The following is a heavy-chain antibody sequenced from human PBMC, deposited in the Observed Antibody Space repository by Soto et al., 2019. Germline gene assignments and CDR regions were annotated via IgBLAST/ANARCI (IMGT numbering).Heavy chain of an antibody. V-gene: IGHV1-2*02. D-gene: IGHD2-2*03. CDR3: ARDSVGYCSRTRCYGQGYFDY. CDR2: INPISGGT. Sequence: QVHLVQSGAEVKKPGDSVKVSCKASGYTFTDYYIHWVRQAPGQGLEWMAWINPISGGTNYAQKFQGRVTMTSDTSITTTYMELSRLTSDDTAVYYCARDSVGYCSRTRCYGQGYFDYWGQGALVTVSS. CDR1: GYTFTDYY. J-gene: IGHJ4*02.